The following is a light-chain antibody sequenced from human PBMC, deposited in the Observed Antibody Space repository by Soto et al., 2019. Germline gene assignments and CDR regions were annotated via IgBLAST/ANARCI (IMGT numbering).Light chain of an antibody. CDR3: QSYDSSLDVV. Sequence: QSVLTQPPSVSGAPGQRVTISCTGSSSNIGAGYNVHWYQQLPGTAPKLLIYGNNNRPSGVPDRFSGSKSGTSASLAITGLQAEDETDYYCQSYDSSLDVVVGGGTKLTVL. CDR1: SSNIGAGYN. CDR2: GNN. J-gene: IGLJ2*01. V-gene: IGLV1-40*01.